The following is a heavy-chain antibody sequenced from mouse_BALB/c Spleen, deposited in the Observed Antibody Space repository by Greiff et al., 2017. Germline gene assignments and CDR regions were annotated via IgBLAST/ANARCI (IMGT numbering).Heavy chain of an antibody. CDR2: ISSGGST. CDR1: GFTFSSYA. CDR3: ARSTYYGSSPSRFGY. Sequence: EVMLVESGGGLVKPGGSLKLSCAASGFTFSSYAMSWVRQTPEKRLEWVASISSGGSTYYPDSVKGRFTISRDNARNILYLQMSSLRSEDTAMYYCARSTYYGSSPSRFGYWGQGNLVPGSA. J-gene: IGHJ3*01. D-gene: IGHD1-1*01. V-gene: IGHV5-6-5*01.